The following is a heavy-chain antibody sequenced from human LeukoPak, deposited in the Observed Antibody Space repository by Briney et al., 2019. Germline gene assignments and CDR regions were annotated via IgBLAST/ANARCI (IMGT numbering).Heavy chain of an antibody. D-gene: IGHD3-10*01. CDR3: ARAQGSYYYGSGSYYPSDY. V-gene: IGHV3-21*01. CDR2: ISSSSSYI. J-gene: IGHJ4*02. Sequence: GGSLRLSCAASGFTFSSYSMNWVRQAPGKGLEWVSSISSSSSYIYYADSVKGRFTISRDNAKNSLYLQMNSLRAEDTAVYYCARAQGSYYYGSGSYYPSDYWGQGTLVTVSS. CDR1: GFTFSSYS.